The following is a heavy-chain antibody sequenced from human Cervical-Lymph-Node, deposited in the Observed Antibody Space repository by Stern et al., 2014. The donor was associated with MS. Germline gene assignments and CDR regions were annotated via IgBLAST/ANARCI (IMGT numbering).Heavy chain of an antibody. CDR2: IYYGVST. CDR3: ARDGYSSTEYYLEY. D-gene: IGHD2-2*01. V-gene: IGHV4-61*01. J-gene: IGHJ4*02. CDR1: GDSISRRSYY. Sequence: QLQLQESGPGLVKPSETLSLTCTVSGDSISRRSYYWSWIRQPPGKGLEWIGCIYYGVSTKYNPSLNSRVTILQDSSKTQISLKLNSVTAADSAVYYCARDGYSSTEYYLEYWGQGILVTVSS.